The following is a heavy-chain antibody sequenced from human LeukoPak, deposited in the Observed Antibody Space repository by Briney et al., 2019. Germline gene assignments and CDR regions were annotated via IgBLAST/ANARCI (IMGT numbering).Heavy chain of an antibody. CDR2: ISPSGSSI. D-gene: IGHD6-6*01. CDR1: GLTFSDYY. CDR3: ARSSYSSSSSV. J-gene: IGHJ3*01. V-gene: IGHV3-11*01. Sequence: PGGSLRLSCAVSGLTFSDYYMSWTRQAPGKGPELVSYISPSGSSIFYVDSVKGRFTISRDNAKNSLYLQINSLRAEDTAVYYCARSSYSSSSSVWGQGTMVTVSS.